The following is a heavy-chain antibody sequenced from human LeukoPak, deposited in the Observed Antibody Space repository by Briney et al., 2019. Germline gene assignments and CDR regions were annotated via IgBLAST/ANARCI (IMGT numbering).Heavy chain of an antibody. J-gene: IGHJ5*01. V-gene: IGHV1-46*01. CDR3: ARDNSVRDEAWWFNS. CDR2: ISPSGGST. D-gene: IGHD5-24*01. CDR1: GGTFSSYA. Sequence: ASVKVSCKASGGTFSSYAISWVRQAPGQGPEWMGIISPSGGSTTYAQKLQGRVTLTRDMSRSTDYLELSSLRSEDTAVYYCARDNSVRDEAWWFNSWGQGTLVTVSS.